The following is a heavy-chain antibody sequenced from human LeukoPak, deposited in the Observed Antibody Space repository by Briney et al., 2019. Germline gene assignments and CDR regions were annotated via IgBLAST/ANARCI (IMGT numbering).Heavy chain of an antibody. V-gene: IGHV4-4*07. CDR3: ARETYYYDSSGYYDY. CDR1: GGSISSYY. D-gene: IGHD3-22*01. CDR2: IYTSGST. Sequence: SETLSLTCTVPGGSISSYYWSWIRQPAGKGLEWIGRIYTSGSTNYNPSLKSRVTMSVDTSKNQFSLKLSSVTAADTAVYYCARETYYYDSSGYYDYWGQGTLVTVSS. J-gene: IGHJ4*02.